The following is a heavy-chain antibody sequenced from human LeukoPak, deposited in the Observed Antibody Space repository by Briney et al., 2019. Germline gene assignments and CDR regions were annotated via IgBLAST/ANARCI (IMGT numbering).Heavy chain of an antibody. CDR2: ISWNSGSI. D-gene: IGHD5-18*01. CDR1: VFTFDDYA. J-gene: IGHJ6*02. Sequence: GGSLRLSCAASVFTFDDYAMHWVRQAPGKGLEWVSGISWNSGSIGYADSVKSRFTISRDNAKNSLYLQMNSLRAEDTALYYCAKDMGYSYGYGGLDYGMDVWGQGTTVTVSS. CDR3: AKDMGYSYGYGGLDYGMDV. V-gene: IGHV3-9*01.